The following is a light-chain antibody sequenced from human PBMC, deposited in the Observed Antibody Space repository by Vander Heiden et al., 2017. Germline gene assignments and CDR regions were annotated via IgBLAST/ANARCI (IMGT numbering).Light chain of an antibody. J-gene: IGLJ2*01. Sequence: QSVLTQPPSVSGAPGQRLTITCTGSSSNIGAGNDVHWYQQLPATAPNLLIYGNNNRPSGVPDRFSGFKSGTSASLAITGLQAEDEADYYCQSYDSSLSGSVVFGGGTNLTVL. V-gene: IGLV1-40*01. CDR1: SSNIGAGND. CDR3: QSYDSSLSGSVV. CDR2: GNN.